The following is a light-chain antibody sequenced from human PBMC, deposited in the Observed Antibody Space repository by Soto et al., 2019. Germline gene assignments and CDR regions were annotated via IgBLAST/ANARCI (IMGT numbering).Light chain of an antibody. Sequence: AIQLTQSPSSLSASVGDRVTITCRASQGLSSALAWYQQKPGKPPQLLIYDASSLSSGVPSRFSGSGSGTDFTLTISSLQPEDVATYYCQQFNSYPLTFGGGTKVEIK. J-gene: IGKJ4*02. CDR1: QGLSSA. CDR3: QQFNSYPLT. CDR2: DAS. V-gene: IGKV1-13*02.